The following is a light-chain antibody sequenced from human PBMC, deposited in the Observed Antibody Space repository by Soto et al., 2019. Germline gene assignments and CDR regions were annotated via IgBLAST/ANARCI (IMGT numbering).Light chain of an antibody. CDR1: SSNIGAGYD. V-gene: IGLV1-40*01. CDR2: GNS. CDR3: QSYDSSLSGFVV. Sequence: QSVLTQPPSVSGAPGQRVTISCTGSSSNIGAGYDVHWYQQLPGTAPKLLIYGNSNRPSGVPDRFSGSKSGTSASLAITGLKAEDEADYYCQSYDSSLSGFVVFAGGTKLTVL. J-gene: IGLJ2*01.